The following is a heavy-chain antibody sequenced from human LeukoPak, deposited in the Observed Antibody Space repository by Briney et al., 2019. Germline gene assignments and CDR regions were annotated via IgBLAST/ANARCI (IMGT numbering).Heavy chain of an antibody. CDR2: INPNSGGT. CDR1: GYTFTGYY. D-gene: IGHD5-24*01. CDR3: ARGSLDGYNLRGAFDI. Sequence: ASVKVSCKASGYTFTGYYMHWVRQAPGQGLEWMGWINPNSGGTNYAQRFQGRVTMTRDTSISTAYMDLSRLRSDDTAVYYCARGSLDGYNLRGAFDIWGQGTMVTVSS. V-gene: IGHV1-2*02. J-gene: IGHJ3*02.